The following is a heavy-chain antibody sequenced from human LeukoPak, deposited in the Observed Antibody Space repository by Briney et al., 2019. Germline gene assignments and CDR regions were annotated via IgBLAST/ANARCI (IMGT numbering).Heavy chain of an antibody. D-gene: IGHD4-11*01. CDR3: AEDSNIARFFI. Sequence: PSETLSLTCTVSGGSISSSSYYWGWIRQPPGKDLEWIGTIHSSGNTYTYYNPCLKSRVTISVDKSKNQFSLKLTSVTAADTAVYFCAEDSNIARFFIWGQGTLVTVSS. J-gene: IGHJ4*02. CDR1: GGSISSSSYY. CDR2: IHSSGNT. V-gene: IGHV4-39*07.